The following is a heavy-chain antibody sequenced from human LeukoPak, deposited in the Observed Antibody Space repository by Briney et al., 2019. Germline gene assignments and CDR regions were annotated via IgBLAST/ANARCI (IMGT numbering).Heavy chain of an antibody. D-gene: IGHD3-10*01. CDR1: GYTFTSYG. V-gene: IGHV1-18*01. CDR2: ISAYNGNT. J-gene: IGHJ4*02. Sequence: ASVKVSCKASGYTFTSYGISWVRQAPGQRLEWVGLISAYNGNTKYSQKFQGRVTITRDTSASTAYMKLSSLRSEDTAVYYCARDRGVTMVRGVIDSFDYWGQGTLVTVSS. CDR3: ARDRGVTMVRGVIDSFDY.